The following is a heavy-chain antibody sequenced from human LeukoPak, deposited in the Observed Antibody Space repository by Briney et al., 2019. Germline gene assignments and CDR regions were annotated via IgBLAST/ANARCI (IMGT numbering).Heavy chain of an antibody. D-gene: IGHD3-10*01. Sequence: ASVKVSCKASGYTFTDYYMHWVRQAPGQGLEWMRWIYPNSGGTNYAQKFQGRVTMTRDTSISTAYMGLSRLRSDDTAVYFCARGRSDYYLDSWGQGTLVTVSS. V-gene: IGHV1-2*02. CDR3: ARGRSDYYLDS. CDR2: IYPNSGGT. CDR1: GYTFTDYY. J-gene: IGHJ4*02.